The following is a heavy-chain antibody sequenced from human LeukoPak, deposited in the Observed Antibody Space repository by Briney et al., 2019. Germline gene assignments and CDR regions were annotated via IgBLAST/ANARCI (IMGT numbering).Heavy chain of an antibody. CDR2: IYYSGST. D-gene: IGHD2-2*02. V-gene: IGHV4-39*07. Sequence: SETLSLTCTVSGGSISSSSYYWGWIRQPPGKGLECIGSIYYSGSTYYNPPLKSRVTISVDTSKNQFSLKLSSVTAADTAVYYCARIPSQRAFDIWGQGTMVTVSS. J-gene: IGHJ3*02. CDR3: ARIPSQRAFDI. CDR1: GGSISSSSYY.